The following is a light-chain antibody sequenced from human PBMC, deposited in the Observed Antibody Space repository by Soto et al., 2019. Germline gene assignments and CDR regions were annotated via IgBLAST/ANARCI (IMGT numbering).Light chain of an antibody. CDR2: HVT. Sequence: QSALTQPASVSGSLGQSITISCSGTSSDVGAYNYVSWYQQYPGKAPKLMIYHVTDRPSGVSNRFSGSKSGNTASLTISGLQAEDVADYYCCSYATSNTFVFGTGTTVTVL. CDR3: CSYATSNTFV. J-gene: IGLJ1*01. V-gene: IGLV2-14*01. CDR1: SSDVGAYNY.